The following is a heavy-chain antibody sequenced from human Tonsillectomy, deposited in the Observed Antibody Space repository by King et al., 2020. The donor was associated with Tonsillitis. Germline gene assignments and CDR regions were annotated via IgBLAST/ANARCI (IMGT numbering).Heavy chain of an antibody. V-gene: IGHV5-51*01. CDR2: IYPGDSDT. Sequence: QLVQTGAEVKKPGECLKISCKGSGYSFTSNWIGRVRQMPGKGLEWMGIIYPGDSDTRYSTSIQAQGTISAEKSISTAYLQWSSLKASDTAMYYCARHSGRYCSITSCYVAHYYGRDVCGQGTPVTVSS. D-gene: IGHD2-2*01. CDR1: GYSFTSNW. J-gene: IGHJ6*02. CDR3: ARHSGRYCSITSCYVAHYYGRDV.